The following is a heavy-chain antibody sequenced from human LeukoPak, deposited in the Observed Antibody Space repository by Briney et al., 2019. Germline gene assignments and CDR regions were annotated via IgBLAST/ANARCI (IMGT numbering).Heavy chain of an antibody. CDR2: ISSNGGST. D-gene: IGHD5-12*01. Sequence: GGSLRLSCSASGFTFSRYDMHWVRQAPGKGLEYVSAISSNGGSTYYADSEKGRFTISRDNSKNTLYLQMSSLRAEDTAVYYCVKDRSGYDYFDFWGQGTLVTVSS. CDR3: VKDRSGYDYFDF. J-gene: IGHJ4*02. V-gene: IGHV3-64D*09. CDR1: GFTFSRYD.